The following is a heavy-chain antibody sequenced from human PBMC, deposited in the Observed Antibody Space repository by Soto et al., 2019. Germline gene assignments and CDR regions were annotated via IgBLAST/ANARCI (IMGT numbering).Heavy chain of an antibody. CDR1: GGSFSGYY. J-gene: IGHJ4*02. Sequence: QVQLQQWGAGLLKPSETLSLTWAVYGGSFSGYYWSWIRQPPGKGLEWIGEINHSGSTNYNPSLKSRVTISVDTSKNQFSLKLSSVTAADTAVYYCARMGLMVYAADYWGQGTLVTVSS. D-gene: IGHD2-8*01. V-gene: IGHV4-34*01. CDR2: INHSGST. CDR3: ARMGLMVYAADY.